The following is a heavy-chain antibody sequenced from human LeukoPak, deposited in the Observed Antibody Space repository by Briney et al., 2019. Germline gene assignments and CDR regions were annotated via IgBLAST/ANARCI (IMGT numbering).Heavy chain of an antibody. CDR3: ARVTMVRGVIVIGAFDI. V-gene: IGHV4-61*02. CDR1: GGSISSGSYY. J-gene: IGHJ3*02. Sequence: SETLSLTCTVSGGSISSGSYYWSWIRQPAGKGLEWIGRIYTSGSTNYNPSLKSRVTISVDTSKNQFSLKLSSVTAADTAAYYCARVTMVRGVIVIGAFDIWGQGTMVTVSS. CDR2: IYTSGST. D-gene: IGHD3-10*01.